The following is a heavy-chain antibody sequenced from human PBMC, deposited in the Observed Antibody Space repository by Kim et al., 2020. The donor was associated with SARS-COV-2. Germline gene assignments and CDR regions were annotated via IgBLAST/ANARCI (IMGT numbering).Heavy chain of an antibody. Sequence: SETLSLTCTVSGGSISSGGYYWSWIRQHPGKGLEWIGYIYYNGSTYYNPSLKSRVTISVDTSKNQFSLKLSSVTAADTAVYYCARAPITMIVVVIGAFDIWGQGTMVTVSS. CDR3: ARAPITMIVVVIGAFDI. V-gene: IGHV4-31*03. D-gene: IGHD3-22*01. CDR2: IYYNGST. CDR1: GGSISSGGYY. J-gene: IGHJ3*02.